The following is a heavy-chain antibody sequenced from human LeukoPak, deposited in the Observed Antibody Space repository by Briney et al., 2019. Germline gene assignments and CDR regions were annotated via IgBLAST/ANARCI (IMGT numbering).Heavy chain of an antibody. V-gene: IGHV4-39*07. J-gene: IGHJ4*02. CDR3: ATNRHYGDYASDY. D-gene: IGHD4-17*01. CDR1: GGSISSSSYY. Sequence: SETLSLTCTVSGGSISSSSYYWGWIRQPPGKGLEWIGEINHSGSTNYNPSLKSRVTISVDTSKNQFSLKLSSVTAADTAVYYCATNRHYGDYASDYWGQGTLVTVSS. CDR2: INHSGST.